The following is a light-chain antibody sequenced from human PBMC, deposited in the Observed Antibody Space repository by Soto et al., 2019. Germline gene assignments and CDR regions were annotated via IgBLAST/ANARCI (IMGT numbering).Light chain of an antibody. V-gene: IGLV2-14*01. CDR1: SSDVGGYNY. J-gene: IGLJ1*01. CDR3: SSYTSSSSLWV. CDR2: DVS. Sequence: QSALTQPASVSGSPGQSITISCTGTSSDVGGYNYVSWYQQHPGKAPKLMIYDVSNRPSGVSNRFSGSKSGNTVSLTMSGLQAEDEADYYCSSYTSSSSLWVFGTGTKVTVL.